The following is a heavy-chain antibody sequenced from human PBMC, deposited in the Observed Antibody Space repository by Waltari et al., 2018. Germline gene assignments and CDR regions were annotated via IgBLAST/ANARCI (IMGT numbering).Heavy chain of an antibody. CDR2: IYHSGST. J-gene: IGHJ4*02. D-gene: IGHD6-13*01. V-gene: IGHV4-38-2*01. CDR1: GYSISSGYY. CDR3: ARGIAAAAFDY. Sequence: QVQLQESGPGLVKPSETLSLTCAVSGYSISSGYYWGWIRQPPGKGLEWIGSIYHSGSTSSNPSLKSRVTISVDTSKNQFSLKLSSVTAADTAVYYCARGIAAAAFDYWGQGTLVTVSS.